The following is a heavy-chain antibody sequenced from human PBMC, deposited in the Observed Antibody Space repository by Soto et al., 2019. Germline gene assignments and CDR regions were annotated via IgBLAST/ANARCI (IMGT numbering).Heavy chain of an antibody. CDR1: GYTFTSYY. CDR3: ARNSGSGWFQAEYFQH. D-gene: IGHD6-19*01. V-gene: IGHV1-46*03. J-gene: IGHJ1*01. Sequence: ASVKVSCKASGYTFTSYYMHWVRQAPGQGLEWMGIINPSGGSTSYAQKFQGRVTMTRDTSTSTVYMELSSLRSEDTAVYYCARNSGSGWFQAEYFQHWGQGTLVTVSS. CDR2: INPSGGST.